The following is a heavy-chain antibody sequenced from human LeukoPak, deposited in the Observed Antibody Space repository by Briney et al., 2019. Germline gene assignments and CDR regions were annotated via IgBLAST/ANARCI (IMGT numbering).Heavy chain of an antibody. Sequence: PSETLSLTCAVCGGSFSGYYWSWIRQPPGKGLEWIGEINHSGSTNYNPSLKSRVTISVDTSKNQFSLKLSSVTAADTVVYYCARGEYSGSTYYFDYWGQGTLVTVSS. CDR3: ARGEYSGSTYYFDY. CDR1: GGSFSGYY. J-gene: IGHJ4*02. CDR2: INHSGST. D-gene: IGHD1-26*01. V-gene: IGHV4-34*01.